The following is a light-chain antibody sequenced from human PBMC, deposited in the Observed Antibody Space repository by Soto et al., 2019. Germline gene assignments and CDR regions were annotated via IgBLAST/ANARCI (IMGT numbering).Light chain of an antibody. CDR2: LGS. CDR3: MQAVQTPRT. J-gene: IGKJ5*01. Sequence: DIVVTQSPLSLPVTPGEPASISCRSSQSLLHSNGYNYLDWYLQKPGQSPQLLIYLGSNRASGGPDRFSGSGSGTDFTLKISRVEAEDVGVYYCMQAVQTPRTFGQGTRLEIK. CDR1: QSLLHSNGYNY. V-gene: IGKV2-28*01.